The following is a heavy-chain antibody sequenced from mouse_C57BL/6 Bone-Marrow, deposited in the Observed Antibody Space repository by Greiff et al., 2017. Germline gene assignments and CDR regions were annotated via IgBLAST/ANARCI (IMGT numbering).Heavy chain of an antibody. CDR3: TTGGLPLAY. CDR1: GFNIKDDY. Sequence: EVQLQQSGAELVRPGASVKLSCTASGFNIKDDYMHWVKQRPEQGLEWIGWIDPENGDTEYASKFQGKATITADTSSNTAYLQLSSLTSEDTAVDYCTTGGLPLAYWGQGTLVTVSA. V-gene: IGHV14-4*01. D-gene: IGHD2-2*01. CDR2: IDPENGDT. J-gene: IGHJ3*01.